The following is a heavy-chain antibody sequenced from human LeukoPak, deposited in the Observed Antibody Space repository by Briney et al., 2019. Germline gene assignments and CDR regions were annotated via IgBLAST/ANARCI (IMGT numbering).Heavy chain of an antibody. J-gene: IGHJ4*02. V-gene: IGHV3-7*01. CDR2: IKQDGSVE. CDR3: ARWAGVTDY. CDR1: GFTFENYW. Sequence: GGSLRLSCAASGFTFENYWMSWVRQAPGKGPEWVANIKQDGSVEHYLDSVKGRFAISRDNAKNSLILQMNSLRAEDTAVYYCARWAGVTDYWGQGTLVTVSS. D-gene: IGHD5-18*01.